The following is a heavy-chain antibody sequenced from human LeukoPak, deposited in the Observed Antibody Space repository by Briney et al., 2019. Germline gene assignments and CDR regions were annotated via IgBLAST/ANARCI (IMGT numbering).Heavy chain of an antibody. CDR3: ARGGVGHDY. J-gene: IGHJ4*02. CDR2: IYDSGST. CDR1: GVSISSSGYC. D-gene: IGHD1-26*01. V-gene: IGHV4-31*03. Sequence: PSETLRLSCTVSGVSISSSGYCWIWIRQHPEKGLEWIGYIYDSGSTYYNPSFKSRVTISVDTSRNQFSLKLNSMTAADTAVYYCARGGVGHDYWGQGALVTVSS.